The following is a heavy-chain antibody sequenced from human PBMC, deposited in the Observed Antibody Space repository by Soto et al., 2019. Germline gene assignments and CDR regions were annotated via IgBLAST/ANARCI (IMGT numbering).Heavy chain of an antibody. J-gene: IGHJ4*02. CDR3: AKSPGMYYYDSSGYYHYDY. Sequence: PGGSLRLSCAASGFTFSSYAMSWVRQAPGKGLEWVSAISGSGVSTYYAGSVKGRFTISRDNSKNTLYLQMNSLRAEDTAVYYCAKSPGMYYYDSSGYYHYDYWGQGTLVTVSS. D-gene: IGHD3-22*01. CDR1: GFTFSSYA. V-gene: IGHV3-23*01. CDR2: ISGSGVST.